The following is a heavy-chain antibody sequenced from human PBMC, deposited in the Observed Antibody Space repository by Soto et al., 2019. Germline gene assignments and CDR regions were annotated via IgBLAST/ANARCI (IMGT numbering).Heavy chain of an antibody. CDR3: AGWGGHDYNY. V-gene: IGHV3-7*03. Sequence: EVQLVQSGGGLVQPGGSLRLSCVGSGFTFTDFYMNWVRQAPGKGLEWVANIRPDGSETNYVESVKGRFTTSRDNAKNSLFLQMNSLRADVTAVYYCAGWGGHDYNYWGQGILVTVSS. CDR2: IRPDGSET. CDR1: GFTFTDFY. D-gene: IGHD4-4*01. J-gene: IGHJ4*02.